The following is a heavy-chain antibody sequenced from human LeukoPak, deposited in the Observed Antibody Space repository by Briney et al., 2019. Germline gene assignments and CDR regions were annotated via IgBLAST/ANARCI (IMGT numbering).Heavy chain of an antibody. D-gene: IGHD1-14*01. CDR3: ARDPESQRGRDGLDY. V-gene: IGHV3-7*01. J-gene: IGHJ4*02. CDR1: GFSFSDYW. CDR2: IGKDGSAK. Sequence: GGSLILSCAASGFSFSDYWMSWVRQAPGKGLEWVASIGKDGSAKYYVDSVKGRFTSSRDNAKNSLYLQMNNLRAEDTAVYYCARDPESQRGRDGLDYWGQGTLVTVSS.